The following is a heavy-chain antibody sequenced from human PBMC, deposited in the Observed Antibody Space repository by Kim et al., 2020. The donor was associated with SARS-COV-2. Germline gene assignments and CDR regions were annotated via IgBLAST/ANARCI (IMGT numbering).Heavy chain of an antibody. D-gene: IGHD2-2*02. CDR3: ARGYCGTATCYTGGTYFDY. Sequence: GGSLRLSCAASGFTFSTYGMHWVRQAPGKGLEWVATMWYDGSNKYYPDSVKGRFTVSRDNSKNTLYLQVNNLRAEDMAVYYCARGYCGTATCYTGGTYFDYWGRGTLVTVSS. V-gene: IGHV3-33*01. J-gene: IGHJ4*02. CDR1: GFTFSTYG. CDR2: MWYDGSNK.